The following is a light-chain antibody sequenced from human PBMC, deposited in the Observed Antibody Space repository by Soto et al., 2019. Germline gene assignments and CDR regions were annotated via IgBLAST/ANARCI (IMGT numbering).Light chain of an antibody. Sequence: DIQMTQSPSTLSASVGDRVTITCRASQSISSWLAWYQQKPGKAPKLLIYDASSLESGVPSRFSGSGSGTELTLTISSLQPDDFATDYCQQYNSYSTWTFGQGTKVDIK. V-gene: IGKV1-5*01. CDR2: DAS. CDR1: QSISSW. CDR3: QQYNSYSTWT. J-gene: IGKJ1*01.